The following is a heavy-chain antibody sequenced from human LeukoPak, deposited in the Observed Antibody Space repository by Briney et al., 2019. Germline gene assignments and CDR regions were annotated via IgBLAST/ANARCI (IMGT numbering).Heavy chain of an antibody. J-gene: IGHJ6*03. D-gene: IGHD6-13*01. V-gene: IGHV3-30*01. CDR1: GFTFSNYA. Sequence: PGGSLRPSCAASGFTFSNYAMHWVRHAPGKGLEWVAVMSYDGSNKYYADSVKGRFTISRDISKNTLYLQMNSLRAEDTAVYYCATAARDYYYYMDVWGKGTTVTVSS. CDR3: ATAARDYYYYMDV. CDR2: MSYDGSNK.